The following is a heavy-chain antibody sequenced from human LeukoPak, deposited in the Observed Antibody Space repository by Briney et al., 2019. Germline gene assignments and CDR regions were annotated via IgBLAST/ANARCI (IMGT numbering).Heavy chain of an antibody. V-gene: IGHV3-74*01. CDR3: ASYGRTMMGFDY. CDR2: INSDGSST. D-gene: IGHD3-22*01. J-gene: IGHJ4*02. CDR1: GFTFSSYW. Sequence: GGSLRLSCAASGFTFSSYWMHWVRQAPGKGLVWVSRINSDGSSTSYADSVKGRFTISRDNAKNTLYLQMNSLRAEDTAVYYCASYGRTMMGFDYWGQGTLDTVSS.